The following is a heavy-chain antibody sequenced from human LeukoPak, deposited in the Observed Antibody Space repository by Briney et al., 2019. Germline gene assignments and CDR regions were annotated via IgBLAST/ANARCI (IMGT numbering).Heavy chain of an antibody. CDR1: GFTFSSYG. CDR3: AKDSGDAMIVVASDY. CDR2: IRCDGSNK. V-gene: IGHV3-30*02. J-gene: IGHJ4*02. D-gene: IGHD3-22*01. Sequence: GGSLRLSCAASGFTFSSYGMHWVRQAPGKGLEWVAFIRCDGSNKYYADSVKGRFTISRDNSKNTLYLQMNSLRAEDTAVYYCAKDSGDAMIVVASDYWGQGTLVTVSS.